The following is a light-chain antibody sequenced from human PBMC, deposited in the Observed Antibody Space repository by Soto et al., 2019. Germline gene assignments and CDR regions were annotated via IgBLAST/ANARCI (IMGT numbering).Light chain of an antibody. CDR2: ATS. J-gene: IGKJ3*01. CDR3: QQLDSFPFT. CDR1: QGISVY. V-gene: IGKV1-9*01. Sequence: DIVLTQSTSFLSPSLGERVTITCRASQGISVYLAWYQQKPGRAPKLLIYATSTLQSGVPSRFSGSGSGTEFALTISSLQPEDFAAYYCQQLDSFPFTFGHGTKVDIK.